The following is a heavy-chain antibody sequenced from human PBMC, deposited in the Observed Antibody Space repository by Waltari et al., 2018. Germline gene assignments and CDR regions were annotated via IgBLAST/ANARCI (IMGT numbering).Heavy chain of an antibody. CDR2: KKQAGGEK. J-gene: IGHJ4*02. D-gene: IGHD2-2*01. CDR1: GFTFSNFW. V-gene: IGHV3-7*01. CDR3: VRRHCSSTACFVTSFDY. Sequence: EVQLVESGGALVQPGGSLRLSCAASGFTFSNFWMTWVRQAPGRGLEAVAKKKQAGGEKYEADSVKGRFTISRDNTRNSVFLQMNSLRAEDTAVFYCVRRHCSSTACFVTSFDYWGQGTLVTVSS.